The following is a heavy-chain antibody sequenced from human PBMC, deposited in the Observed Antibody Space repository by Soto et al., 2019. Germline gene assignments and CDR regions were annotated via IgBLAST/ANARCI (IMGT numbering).Heavy chain of an antibody. Sequence: GGSLRLSCAASGFTFSSYGMHWVRQAPGKGLEWVAVIWYDGSNKYYADSVKGRFTISRDNSKNTLYLQMNSLRAEDTAVYYCAREVRARYCSGGSCYSGRFDYWGQGTLVTVSS. CDR3: AREVRARYCSGGSCYSGRFDY. CDR1: GFTFSSYG. V-gene: IGHV3-33*01. D-gene: IGHD2-15*01. CDR2: IWYDGSNK. J-gene: IGHJ4*02.